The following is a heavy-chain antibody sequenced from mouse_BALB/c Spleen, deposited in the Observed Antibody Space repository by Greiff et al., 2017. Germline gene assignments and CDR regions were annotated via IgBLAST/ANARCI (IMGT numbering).Heavy chain of an antibody. CDR1: GYTFTDYN. CDR3: ARPLTGTRYFDV. D-gene: IGHD4-1*01. Sequence: EVQLQQSGPELVKPGASVKIPCKASGYTFTDYNMDWVKQSHGKSLEWIGDINPNNGGTIYNQKFKGKATLTVDKSSSTAYMELRSLTSEDTAVYYCARPLTGTRYFDVWGAGTTVTVSS. CDR2: INPNNGGT. J-gene: IGHJ1*01. V-gene: IGHV1-18*01.